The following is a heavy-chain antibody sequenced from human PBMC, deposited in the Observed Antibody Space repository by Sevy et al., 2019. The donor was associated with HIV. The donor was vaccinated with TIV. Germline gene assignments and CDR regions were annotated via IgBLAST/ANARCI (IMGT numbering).Heavy chain of an antibody. CDR1: GFIFNSYA. CDR2: ISGSGGST. D-gene: IGHD1-26*01. CDR3: RGVGLTTDFDY. Sequence: GGSLRLSCAASGFIFNSYAMSWVRQAPGKGLEWVSGISGSGGSTYYADSVKGRFIISRDNFKKTQYLEMNSLRAEDTAVYYCRGVGLTTDFDYWGQRTLVTVSS. V-gene: IGHV3-23*01. J-gene: IGHJ4*02.